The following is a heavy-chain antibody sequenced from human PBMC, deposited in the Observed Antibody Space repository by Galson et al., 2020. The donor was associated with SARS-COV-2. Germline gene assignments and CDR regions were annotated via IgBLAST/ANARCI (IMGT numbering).Heavy chain of an antibody. V-gene: IGHV5-51*01. CDR1: GYDFTGYW. Sequence: HGESPKISCKGSGYDFTGYWIGWVRQMPGKGLEWVGTIYGGDSDVRYSPSFQGQVTISADTSITTAYLQWSSLEASDTAMYYCGRRWGGGGDCLFCDIWGQGTSVTVSS. CDR2: IYGGDSDV. D-gene: IGHD2-21*01. J-gene: IGHJ4*02. CDR3: GRRWGGGGDCLFCDI.